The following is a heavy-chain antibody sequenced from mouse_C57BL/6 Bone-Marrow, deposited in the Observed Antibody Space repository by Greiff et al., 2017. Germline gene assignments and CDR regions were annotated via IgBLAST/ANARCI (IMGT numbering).Heavy chain of an antibody. J-gene: IGHJ2*01. D-gene: IGHD1-1*01. CDR3: ARGDYGSSVFDY. Sequence: QVQLQQPGAELVKPGASVKLSCKASGYTFTSYWMQWVKQRPGQGLEWIGEIDPSDSYTNYNQKFKGKATLTVDTSSSTAYMQLSSLTSEDSAVYYCARGDYGSSVFDYWGQGTTLTVSS. V-gene: IGHV1-50*01. CDR1: GYTFTSYW. CDR2: IDPSDSYT.